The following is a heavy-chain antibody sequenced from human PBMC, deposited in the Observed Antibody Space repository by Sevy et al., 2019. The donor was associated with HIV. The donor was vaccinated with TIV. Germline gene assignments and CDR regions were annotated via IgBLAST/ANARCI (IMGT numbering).Heavy chain of an antibody. CDR2: ISYDGKNK. D-gene: IGHD3-22*01. Sequence: GGSLRLSCAASGFTFSTHAMHWVRQAPGKGLEWVAAISYDGKNKYYADSVKGQFTISRDDSKNTLFLQMKSLTPEDTAVYYCSRDAGYDTYGYYPSDYWGQGTLVTASS. V-gene: IGHV3-30*03. CDR3: SRDAGYDTYGYYPSDY. CDR1: GFTFSTHA. J-gene: IGHJ4*02.